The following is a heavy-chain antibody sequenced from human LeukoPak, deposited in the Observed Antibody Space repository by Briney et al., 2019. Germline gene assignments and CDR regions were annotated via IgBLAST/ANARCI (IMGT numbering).Heavy chain of an antibody. CDR3: ARAQGRYYDSSGYSFDY. J-gene: IGHJ4*02. Sequence: SETLSLTXTVSGGSISSSSYYWSWIRQPPGKGLEWIGSIYYSGSTYYNPSLKSRVTISVDTSKNQFSLKLSSVTAADTAVYYCARAQGRYYDSSGYSFDYWGQGTLVTVSS. D-gene: IGHD3-22*01. V-gene: IGHV4-39*01. CDR2: IYYSGST. CDR1: GGSISSSSYY.